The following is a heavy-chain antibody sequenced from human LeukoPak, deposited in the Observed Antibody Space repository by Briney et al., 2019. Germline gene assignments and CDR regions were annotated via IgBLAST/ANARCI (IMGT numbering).Heavy chain of an antibody. CDR2: IWYDGSNK. CDR3: ARVSGYSGTWYVDY. D-gene: IGHD6-13*01. V-gene: IGHV3-33*08. J-gene: IGHJ4*02. CDR1: GFTVTSNH. Sequence: GGSLRLSCAASGFTVTSNHMNWVRQAPGKGLEWVAIIWYDGSNKYYADFVKGRFTTSRDNSKNTLYLQMNSLRADDTAVYYCARVSGYSGTWYVDYWGQGTLVTVSS.